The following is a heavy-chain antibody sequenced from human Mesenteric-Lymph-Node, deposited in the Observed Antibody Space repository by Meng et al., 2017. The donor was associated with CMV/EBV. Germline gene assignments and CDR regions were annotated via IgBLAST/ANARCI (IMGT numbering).Heavy chain of an antibody. CDR3: ARETQALDY. V-gene: IGHV3-48*03. J-gene: IGHJ4*02. CDR2: ISTSGNTI. Sequence: GESLKISCAASGFTFSSYWMSWVRQAPGKGLEWVSSISTSGNTISYADSVKGRFTISRDSARNSVYLQMHSLRAEDTAVYYCARETQALDYWGQGTLVTVSS. CDR1: GFTFSSYW.